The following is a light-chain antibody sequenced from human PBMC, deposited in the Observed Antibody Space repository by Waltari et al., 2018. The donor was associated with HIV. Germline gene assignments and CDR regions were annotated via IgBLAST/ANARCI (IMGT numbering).Light chain of an antibody. Sequence: DVVMTKSPLSLTVTLGQTASISCRSSKGLVYSDGNTYLNWCQQRPGQSPRRLIYKVSHLDSWVPDRFSGSGSGTDFTLKISRVEAEDVGFYYCLQATHWPYTFGQGTKLEIK. CDR1: KGLVYSDGNTY. V-gene: IGKV2-30*01. CDR3: LQATHWPYT. J-gene: IGKJ2*01. CDR2: KVS.